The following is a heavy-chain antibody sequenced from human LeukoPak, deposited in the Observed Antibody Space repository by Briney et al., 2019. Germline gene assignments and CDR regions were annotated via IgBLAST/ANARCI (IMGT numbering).Heavy chain of an antibody. CDR3: ARLSRSVDY. CDR1: GGSISGSNYY. CDR2: IYYSGST. V-gene: IGHV4-39*01. D-gene: IGHD2-2*01. Sequence: SETLSLTCTVSGGSISGSNYYWGWIRQPPGKGLEWIGSIYYSGSTYYNPSLKSRVTISVDTSKNQFSLKLTSVTAAGTAVYYCARLSRSVDYWGQGTLVTVSS. J-gene: IGHJ4*02.